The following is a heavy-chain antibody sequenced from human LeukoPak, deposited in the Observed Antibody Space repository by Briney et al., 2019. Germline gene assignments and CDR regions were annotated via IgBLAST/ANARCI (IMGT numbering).Heavy chain of an antibody. CDR1: GFTFDDYA. V-gene: IGHV3-43*02. J-gene: IGHJ4*02. CDR3: AKENQGYYGSGSYNY. D-gene: IGHD3-10*01. CDR2: ISGDGGST. Sequence: GGSLRLSCAASGFTFDDYAMHGGRQAPGKGLEWVSLISGDGGSTYYADSVKGRFTISRDNSKNSLYLQMNSLRTEDTALYYFAKENQGYYGSGSYNYWGQGTLVTVSS.